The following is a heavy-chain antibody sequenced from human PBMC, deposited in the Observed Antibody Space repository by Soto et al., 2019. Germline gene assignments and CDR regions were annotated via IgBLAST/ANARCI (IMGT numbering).Heavy chain of an antibody. Sequence: EVQLVESGGGLVQPGGSLRLSCAASGFSFRTYWRQWARQAPGKGLEWVSRINNDGSSTDYADSVKGRFTISRDNAKDTLYLQMNSLRAEDTATYYCAMGTMDVWGTGTTVTVSS. CDR2: INNDGSST. CDR1: GFSFRTYW. D-gene: IGHD7-27*01. J-gene: IGHJ6*04. CDR3: AMGTMDV. V-gene: IGHV3-74*01.